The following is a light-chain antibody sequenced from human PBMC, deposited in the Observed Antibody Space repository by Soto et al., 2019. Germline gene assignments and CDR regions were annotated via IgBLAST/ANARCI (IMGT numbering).Light chain of an antibody. CDR1: QTVSSSY. CDR3: QHYGSSFT. Sequence: EIVLTQSPATLSLSPGERATLSCRASQTVSSSYLAWYQQKPGQAPRLLIYGASSRATGIPDRFSGSGSGTDFTLTISRLEPEDFALYYCQHYGSSFTFGPGTKVDI. V-gene: IGKV3-20*01. CDR2: GAS. J-gene: IGKJ3*01.